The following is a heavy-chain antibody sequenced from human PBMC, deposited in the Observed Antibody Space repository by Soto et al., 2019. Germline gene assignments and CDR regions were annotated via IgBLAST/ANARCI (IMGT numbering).Heavy chain of an antibody. CDR3: AIDRREPYDYGLDV. D-gene: IGHD1-1*01. V-gene: IGHV3-13*04. CDR1: GFTFSTYD. Sequence: EVQLVESGGGLVQPGGSLRLSCAASGFTFSTYDMYWVRQPTGKGLEWVSSIGTAGDTYYPGSVKGRFTISRENAKSSLYLQMNSLRVGDTAVYYCAIDRREPYDYGLDVWGQGTTVTVS. J-gene: IGHJ6*02. CDR2: IGTAGDT.